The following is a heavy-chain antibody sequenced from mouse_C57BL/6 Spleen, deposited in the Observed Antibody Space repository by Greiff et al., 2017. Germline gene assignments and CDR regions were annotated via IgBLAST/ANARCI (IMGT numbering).Heavy chain of an antibody. J-gene: IGHJ4*01. Sequence: QVQLQQPGAELVKPGASVKLSCKASGYTFTSYLMQWVKQRPGQGLEWIGEIDPSDSYTNYNQKFKGKATLTVDTSSSTAYMQLSSLTSEDSAVYYCARGLGAMDYWGQGTSVTVSS. V-gene: IGHV1-50*01. D-gene: IGHD4-1*01. CDR2: IDPSDSYT. CDR1: GYTFTSYL. CDR3: ARGLGAMDY.